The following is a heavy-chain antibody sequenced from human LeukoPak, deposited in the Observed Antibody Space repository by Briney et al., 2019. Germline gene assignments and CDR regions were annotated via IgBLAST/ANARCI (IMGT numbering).Heavy chain of an antibody. CDR1: GGSISSSNW. CDR3: ARDYYGSGSTLDY. CDR2: IYHSGST. Sequence: SETLSLTCAVSGGSISSSNWWSWVRQPPGKGLEWIGEIYHSGSTNYNPSLKSRVTISVDKSKNQFSLKLSSVTAADTAVYYCARDYYGSGSTLDYWGQGTLVTVSS. J-gene: IGHJ4*02. V-gene: IGHV4-4*02. D-gene: IGHD3-10*01.